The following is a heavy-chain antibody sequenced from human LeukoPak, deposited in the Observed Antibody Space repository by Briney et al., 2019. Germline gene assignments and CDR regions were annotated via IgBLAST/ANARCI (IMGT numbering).Heavy chain of an antibody. CDR1: GYNFTKYW. V-gene: IGHV5-51*01. J-gene: IGHJ3*02. D-gene: IGHD3-22*01. Sequence: GESLKISCKGSGYNFTKYWIGWVRQMPGKGLEWMGIICPGDSDTKYSPSFQGQVTISADKSITTASLQWSSLKASDTAMYYCTRQAPYYFDTSGNDAFDIWGQGTMVTVSS. CDR3: TRQAPYYFDTSGNDAFDI. CDR2: ICPGDSDT.